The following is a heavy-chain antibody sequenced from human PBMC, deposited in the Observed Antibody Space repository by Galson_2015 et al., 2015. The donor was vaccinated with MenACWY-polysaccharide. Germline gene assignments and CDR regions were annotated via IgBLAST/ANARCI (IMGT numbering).Heavy chain of an antibody. CDR2: ISAYNGNS. CDR1: GYTFTSYG. CDR3: ARDDPNYYDSSGGDAFEI. V-gene: IGHV1-18*01. Sequence: SVKVSCKASGYTFTSYGISWVRQAPGQGLEWMGWISAYNGNSNYAQKLQGRVTMTTDTSTSTAYMELRSLRSDDTAVYYCARDDPNYYDSSGGDAFEIWGQGTMVTVSS. D-gene: IGHD3-22*01. J-gene: IGHJ3*02.